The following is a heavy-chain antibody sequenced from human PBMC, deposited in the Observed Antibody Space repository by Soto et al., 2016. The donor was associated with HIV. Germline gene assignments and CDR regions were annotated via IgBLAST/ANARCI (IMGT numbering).Heavy chain of an antibody. J-gene: IGHJ4*02. CDR3: ARGGIGLTSGH. V-gene: IGHV3-74*01. CDR1: GFTFSSYW. Sequence: EAQLVESGGDVSSAWGGPWRLSCAASGFTFSSYWMHWVRQAPGKGLVWVSRIYSDGSSVNYADSVKGRFTISRDNAKSTLYLQMDSLRADDTAVYYCARGGIGLTSGHWGQGTLVTVSS. CDR2: IYSDGSSV. D-gene: IGHD1-26*01.